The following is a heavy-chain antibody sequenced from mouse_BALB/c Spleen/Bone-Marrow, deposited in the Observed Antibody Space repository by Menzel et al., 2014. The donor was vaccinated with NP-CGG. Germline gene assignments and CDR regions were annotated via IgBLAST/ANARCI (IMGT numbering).Heavy chain of an antibody. CDR1: GFTFSSYG. D-gene: IGHD2-4*01. V-gene: IGHV5-9-2*01. CDR2: ISGGGSYP. J-gene: IGHJ3*01. CDR3: ARHAYYDQTEVSFVY. Sequence: LKESGGNLVKSGGSLKISCAASGFTFSSYGMSWVCQNPEKRLEGGANISGGGSYPFYPDSVKGRFTISRDNAKNNLYLQLSSLRSEDTALYYCARHAYYDQTEVSFVYWGQGTLVTVSA.